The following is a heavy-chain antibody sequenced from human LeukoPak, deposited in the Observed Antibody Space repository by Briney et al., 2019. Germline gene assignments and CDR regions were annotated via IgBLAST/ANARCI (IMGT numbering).Heavy chain of an antibody. CDR2: INPNSGGT. D-gene: IGHD5-24*01. V-gene: IGHV1-2*02. J-gene: IGHJ4*02. CDR1: GYTFTGYY. Sequence: GASVKVSCKTSGYTFTGYYMHWVRQAPGQGLEWMGWINPNSGGTNYAQKFQGRVTMTRDMSTSTVYMELSSLRSEDTAVYYCARGLRDGYNLFDYWGQGTLVTVSS. CDR3: ARGLRDGYNLFDY.